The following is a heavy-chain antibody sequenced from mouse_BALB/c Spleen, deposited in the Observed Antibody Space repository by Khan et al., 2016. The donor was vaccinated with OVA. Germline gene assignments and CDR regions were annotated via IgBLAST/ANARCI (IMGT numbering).Heavy chain of an antibody. CDR3: ARDRIDY. CDR2: INPTSAYT. CDR1: GYTFTTYW. J-gene: IGHJ2*01. Sequence: QVQLQQSGAELAKPGASVKMSCKASGYTFTTYWMHWVKQSSGQGLEWIGYINPTSAYTDYNDKFKDKATLSADKSSSTAYMQLSSLTSEDSAVHYCARDRIDYWGQGTTLTVSS. V-gene: IGHV1-7*01.